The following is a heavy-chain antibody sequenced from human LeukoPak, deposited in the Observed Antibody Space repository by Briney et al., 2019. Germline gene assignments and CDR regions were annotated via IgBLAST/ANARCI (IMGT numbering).Heavy chain of an antibody. Sequence: PSETLSLTCTVSGGSISSSSYYWGWIRQPPGKGLEWIGSINYSGTTYYNPSLKSRVTISVDTSKNHFSLKLSSVTAADTAVYYCARNVYSSGWLHHPWGQGTLVTVSS. CDR2: INYSGTT. CDR3: ARNVYSSGWLHHP. V-gene: IGHV4-39*02. D-gene: IGHD6-19*01. CDR1: GGSISSSSYY. J-gene: IGHJ5*02.